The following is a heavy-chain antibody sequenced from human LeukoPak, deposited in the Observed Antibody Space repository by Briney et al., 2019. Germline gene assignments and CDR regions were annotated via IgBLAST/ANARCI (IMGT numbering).Heavy chain of an antibody. Sequence: ASVKVSCKASGGTFSSYAISWVRQAPGQGLEWMGGIIPTFGTANYAQKFQGKVTITADESTSTAYMELSSLRSEDTAVYYCARGWDYDSGGRPTAYVYWGQGTLVSVSS. D-gene: IGHD3-22*01. J-gene: IGHJ4*02. V-gene: IGHV1-69*13. CDR2: IIPTFGTA. CDR1: GGTFSSYA. CDR3: ARGWDYDSGGRPTAYVY.